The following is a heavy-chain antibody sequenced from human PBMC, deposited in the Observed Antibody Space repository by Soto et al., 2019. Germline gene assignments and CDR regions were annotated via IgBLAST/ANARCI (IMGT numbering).Heavy chain of an antibody. Sequence: SETLSLTCVVSGDSISSNVWWSWVRQPPGKGLEWIGEVYHNGLTNYNSSLRSRVTMSVDTSKNQFSQKLTSVTAADTAIYYCARDAAVPGETDRFDYWGQGILVTVSS. CDR2: VYHNGLT. J-gene: IGHJ4*02. CDR3: ARDAAVPGETDRFDY. V-gene: IGHV4-4*02. D-gene: IGHD6-19*01. CDR1: GDSISSNVW.